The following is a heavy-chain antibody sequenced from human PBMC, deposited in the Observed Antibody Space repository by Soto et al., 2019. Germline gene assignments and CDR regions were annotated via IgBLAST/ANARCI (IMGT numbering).Heavy chain of an antibody. Sequence: PGGSLRLSCAASGFTFSSYWMHWVRQAPGKGLVWVSRISSDGSSTSYADSVKGRFTISRDNAKNTLYLQMNSLRAEDTAVYYCARGCSGGSCYPTTWGQGTLVTVSS. CDR1: GFTFSSYW. D-gene: IGHD2-15*01. V-gene: IGHV3-74*01. J-gene: IGHJ5*02. CDR2: ISSDGSST. CDR3: ARGCSGGSCYPTT.